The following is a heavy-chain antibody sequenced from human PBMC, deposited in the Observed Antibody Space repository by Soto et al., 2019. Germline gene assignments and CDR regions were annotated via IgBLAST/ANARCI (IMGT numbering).Heavy chain of an antibody. V-gene: IGHV4-4*02. Sequence: QVQLQESGPGLVKPSGTLSLTCAVSGGSISSNNWWIWVRQPPGKGLEWIGQIYHSGTTGYHPSFKSRGTISVDKSKNQFSLKLSSVTAADTAVYYCARPNMVRGIIGYSYYGMDVWGQGTTVTVSS. CDR2: IYHSGTT. CDR3: ARPNMVRGIIGYSYYGMDV. CDR1: GGSISSNNW. D-gene: IGHD3-10*01. J-gene: IGHJ6*02.